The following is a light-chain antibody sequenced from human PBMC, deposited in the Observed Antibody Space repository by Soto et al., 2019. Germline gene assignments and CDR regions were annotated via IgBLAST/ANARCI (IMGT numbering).Light chain of an antibody. CDR1: ESISNW. J-gene: IGKJ5*01. V-gene: IGKV1-5*03. Sequence: DIQMTQSPSTLSASVGDRVTITCQASESISNWLAWYQQKPGKAPKLLIYKASSLERGVPSRFSGSGSGTEFTLTISSLQPDDFATYYCQQYNTYSITFGQGTRLEIE. CDR2: KAS. CDR3: QQYNTYSIT.